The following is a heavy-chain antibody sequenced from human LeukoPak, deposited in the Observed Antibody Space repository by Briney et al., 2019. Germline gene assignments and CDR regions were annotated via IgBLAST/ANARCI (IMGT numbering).Heavy chain of an antibody. V-gene: IGHV3-23*01. D-gene: IGHD1-26*01. CDR3: AKWYGGRSYFDS. Sequence: PGGSLRLSCAASGFTFSSYAMTWVRQAPGKGLEWVSTISGSGGSTYYADSVKGRFTISRDKSTNTLYLQVNSLRAEDTAVYYCAKWYGGRSYFDSWGQGTLVTVSS. J-gene: IGHJ4*02. CDR2: ISGSGGST. CDR1: GFTFSSYA.